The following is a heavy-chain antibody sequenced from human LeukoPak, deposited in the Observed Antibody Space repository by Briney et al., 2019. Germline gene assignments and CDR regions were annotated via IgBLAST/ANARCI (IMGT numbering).Heavy chain of an antibody. V-gene: IGHV3-30*18. CDR3: AKEGVGDTAMVSSD. J-gene: IGHJ4*02. D-gene: IGHD5-18*01. Sequence: GGSLRLSCAASGFTFSSYGMHWVRQAPGKGLEWVAVISYYGSNKYYADSVKGRFTISRDNSKNTLYLQMNSLRAEDTAVYYCAKEGVGDTAMVSSDWGQGTLVTVSS. CDR1: GFTFSSYG. CDR2: ISYYGSNK.